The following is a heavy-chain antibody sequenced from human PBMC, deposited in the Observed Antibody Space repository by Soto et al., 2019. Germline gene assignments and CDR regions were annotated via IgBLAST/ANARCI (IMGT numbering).Heavy chain of an antibody. J-gene: IGHJ3*02. CDR3: ARGWYYYDSSGYSDAFDI. CDR2: INSDGSST. Sequence: GGSLRLSCAASGFTFSSYWMHWVRQAPGKGLVWVSRINSDGSSTSYADSVKGRFTISRDNAKNTLYLQMNSLRAEDTAVYYCARGWYYYDSSGYSDAFDIWGQGTMVTVSS. V-gene: IGHV3-74*01. CDR1: GFTFSSYW. D-gene: IGHD3-22*01.